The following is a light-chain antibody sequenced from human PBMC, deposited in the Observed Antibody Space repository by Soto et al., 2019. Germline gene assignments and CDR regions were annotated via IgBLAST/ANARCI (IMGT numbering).Light chain of an antibody. J-gene: IGKJ1*01. V-gene: IGKV1-5*03. CDR3: QQYNSYPWT. CDR2: KAS. Sequence: DIQMTQSPSTLSASVGDRVTITCRASQSINSWLAWYQQKPGKAPNLLIYKASSLESGVPSRLSGSGSGTEFPLTISSLQPDDFATYYCQQYNSYPWTFGQGTKVEIK. CDR1: QSINSW.